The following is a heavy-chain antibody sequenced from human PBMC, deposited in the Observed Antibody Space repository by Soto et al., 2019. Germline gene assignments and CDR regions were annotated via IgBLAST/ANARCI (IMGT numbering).Heavy chain of an antibody. J-gene: IGHJ4*02. CDR2: ISYDGSNK. Sequence: GGSLRLSCAASGLTFSSYGMHWVRQAPGKGLEWVAVISYDGSNKYYADSVKGRFTISRDNSKNTLYLQMNSLRAEDTAVYYCAKPSGRYDPNPLGFDYWGQGTLVTVSS. CDR1: GLTFSSYG. CDR3: AKPSGRYDPNPLGFDY. V-gene: IGHV3-30*18. D-gene: IGHD5-12*01.